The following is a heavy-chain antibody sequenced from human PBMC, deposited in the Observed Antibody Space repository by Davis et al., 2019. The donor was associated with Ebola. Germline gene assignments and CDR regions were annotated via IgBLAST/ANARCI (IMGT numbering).Heavy chain of an antibody. V-gene: IGHV1-2*04. CDR2: INPNSGGT. Sequence: ASVKVSCKASGGTFSSYAISWVRQAPGQGLEWMGWINPNSGGTNYAQKFQGWVTMTRDTSISTAYMELSRLRSDDTAVYYCARAPTWSQINYYCFDYWGQGTLVTVSS. CDR3: ARAPTWSQINYYCFDY. CDR1: GGTFSSYA. J-gene: IGHJ4*02. D-gene: IGHD3-10*01.